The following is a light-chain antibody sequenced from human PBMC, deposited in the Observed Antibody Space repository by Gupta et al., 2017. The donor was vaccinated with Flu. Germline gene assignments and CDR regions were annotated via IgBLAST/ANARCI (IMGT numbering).Light chain of an antibody. CDR1: QSVSSN. Sequence: EIVMTQSPATLSVSQGERATLSCRASQSVSSNLAWYQQKPGQAPRLLIYGASTRATGIPARFSGSGSGTDFTLTISSLQSEDFAVYDCQQYNNLPRTFGQGTKVEIK. CDR3: QQYNNLPRT. CDR2: GAS. J-gene: IGKJ1*01. V-gene: IGKV3-15*01.